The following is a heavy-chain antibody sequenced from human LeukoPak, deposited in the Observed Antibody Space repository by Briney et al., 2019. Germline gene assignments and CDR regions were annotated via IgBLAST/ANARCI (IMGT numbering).Heavy chain of an antibody. CDR1: GDTFSSYA. Sequence: GASVKVSCKASGDTFSSYAISWVRQAPGQGLEWMGRIIPILGIANYAQKFQGRVTITADKSTSTAYMELSSLRSEDTAVYYCANLRDYDILTGYFDYWGQGTLVTVSS. V-gene: IGHV1-69*04. D-gene: IGHD3-9*01. J-gene: IGHJ4*02. CDR2: IIPILGIA. CDR3: ANLRDYDILTGYFDY.